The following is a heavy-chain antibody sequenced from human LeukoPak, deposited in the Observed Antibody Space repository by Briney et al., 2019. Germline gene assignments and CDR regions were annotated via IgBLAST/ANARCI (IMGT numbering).Heavy chain of an antibody. Sequence: SETLSLTCTVSGGSISSGDYYWSWIRQPPGKGLEWIGYIYYSGSTYYNPSLKSRVTISVDTSKNQFSLKLSSVTAADTAVYYCARGGWFGDYFDYWGQGTLVTVSS. D-gene: IGHD3-10*01. J-gene: IGHJ4*02. CDR2: IYYSGST. CDR1: GGSISSGDYY. V-gene: IGHV4-30-4*01. CDR3: ARGGWFGDYFDY.